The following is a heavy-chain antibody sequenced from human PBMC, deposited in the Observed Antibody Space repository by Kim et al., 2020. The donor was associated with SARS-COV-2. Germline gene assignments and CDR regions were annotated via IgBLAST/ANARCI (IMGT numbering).Heavy chain of an antibody. J-gene: IGHJ4*02. V-gene: IGHV3-48*02. CDR3: ARGVKDILTGYLFDY. Sequence: DFVKGRFTISRDNAKNSLYLQMNGLRDEDTAVYYCARGVKDILTGYLFDYWGQGTLVTVSS. D-gene: IGHD3-9*01.